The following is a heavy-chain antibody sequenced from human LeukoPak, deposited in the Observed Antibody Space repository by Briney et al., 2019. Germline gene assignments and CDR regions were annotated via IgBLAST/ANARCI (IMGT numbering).Heavy chain of an antibody. V-gene: IGHV3-9*01. CDR1: GFRFADFA. J-gene: IGHJ5*02. CDR2: ISWNTNSV. CDR3: TKAPGVTTGWFDP. D-gene: IGHD4-17*01. Sequence: GGSLGLSCAASGFRFADFAMHWVRQAPGKGLEWVSGISWNTNSVGYADSVKGRFTISRDNAKNSLFLQMNSLTVEDTALYYCTKAPGVTTGWFDPWGQGTLVTVSS.